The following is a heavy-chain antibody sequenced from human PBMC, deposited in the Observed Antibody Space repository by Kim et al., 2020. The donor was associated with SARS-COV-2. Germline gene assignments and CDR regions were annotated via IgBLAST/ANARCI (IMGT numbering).Heavy chain of an antibody. V-gene: IGHV3-30*18. D-gene: IGHD2-21*02. J-gene: IGHJ6*02. CDR3: VKDPGKARATVGMDV. Sequence: GGSLRLSCAASGFTFSNYGMHWVRQAPGKGLEWVAIISYDESKKYYADSVKGRFTISRDNSKNTMYLQMNGLRAEDTAVYYCVKDPGKARATVGMDVWGQGTTVTVSS. CDR2: ISYDESKK. CDR1: GFTFSNYG.